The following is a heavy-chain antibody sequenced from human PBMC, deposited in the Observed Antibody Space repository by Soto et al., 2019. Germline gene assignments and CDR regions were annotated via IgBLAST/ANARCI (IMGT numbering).Heavy chain of an antibody. CDR3: ARVLITPGPLESSFDY. J-gene: IGHJ4*02. Sequence: SETLSLTCSVSGGSIRRSDSYWTWVRQGPGKGLEWIAYISDSGRTDYNPSLKSRATISIDTSKNVFFLNLSSVTAADTAVYFCARVLITPGPLESSFDYGGPGSLVTVSS. V-gene: IGHV4-31*03. CDR1: GGSIRRSDSY. CDR2: ISDSGRT. D-gene: IGHD3-16*01.